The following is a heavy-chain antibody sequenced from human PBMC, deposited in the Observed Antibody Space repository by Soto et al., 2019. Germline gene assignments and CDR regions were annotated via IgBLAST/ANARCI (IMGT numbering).Heavy chain of an antibody. CDR1: GYTFTSYA. CDR3: ARVKAAASKPLDY. D-gene: IGHD6-13*01. CDR2: INAGNGNT. V-gene: IGHV1-3*01. Sequence: QVQLVQSGAEVKKPGASVKVSCKASGYTFTSYAMHWVRQAPGQRLEGMGWINAGNGNTKYSQKFQGRVTITRDTSASTAYMELSSLRSEDTAVYYCARVKAAASKPLDYWGQGTLVTVSS. J-gene: IGHJ4*02.